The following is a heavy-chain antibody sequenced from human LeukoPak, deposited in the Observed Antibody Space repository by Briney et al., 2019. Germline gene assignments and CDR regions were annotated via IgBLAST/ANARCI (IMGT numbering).Heavy chain of an antibody. CDR1: GFTFSSYA. CDR2: ISGSGGST. D-gene: IGHD3-10*01. V-gene: IGHV3-23*01. CDR3: AKGVIADYYGTGGSHQSPDY. Sequence: GGSLRLSCAASGFTFSSYAMSWVRQAPGKGLEWVSAISGSGGSTYYADSVKGRFTISRDKSKNTLYLQMNSLRAEDTAVYYCAKGVIADYYGTGGSHQSPDYWGQGTLVTVSS. J-gene: IGHJ4*02.